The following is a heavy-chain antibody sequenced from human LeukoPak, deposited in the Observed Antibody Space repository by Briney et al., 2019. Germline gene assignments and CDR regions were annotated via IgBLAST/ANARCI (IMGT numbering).Heavy chain of an antibody. CDR3: ARANFLYCRSSTFLFDY. D-gene: IGHD2-2*01. J-gene: IGHJ4*02. CDR2: VNPNDGDT. CDR1: GYTFTDYY. V-gene: IGHV1-2*02. Sequence: ASVTVSCTASGYTFTDYYMHWVRQAPGQGFEWMGWVNPNDGDTNYAQKFQGRVTMTRDTSISTAHMEVSRLRSDDTAVYYCARANFLYCRSSTFLFDYWGQGTLVTVSS.